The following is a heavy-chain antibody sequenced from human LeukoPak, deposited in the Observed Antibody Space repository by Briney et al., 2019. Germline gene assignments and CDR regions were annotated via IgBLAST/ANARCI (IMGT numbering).Heavy chain of an antibody. V-gene: IGHV3-7*01. D-gene: IGHD3-3*01. CDR2: IKQDGSEK. Sequence: GGSLRLSCAASGFTFSSYWMSWVRQAPGKGLEWVANIKQDGSEKYYVDSVKGRFTISRDNAKNSLYLQMNSLRAGDTAAYYCARVFTIFGVVIRLLDYWGQGTLVTVSS. CDR1: GFTFSSYW. J-gene: IGHJ4*02. CDR3: ARVFTIFGVVIRLLDY.